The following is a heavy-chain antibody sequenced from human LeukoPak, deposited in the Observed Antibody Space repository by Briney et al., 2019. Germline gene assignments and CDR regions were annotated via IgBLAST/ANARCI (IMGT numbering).Heavy chain of an antibody. D-gene: IGHD1-26*01. J-gene: IGHJ4*02. Sequence: GGSLRLSCAGSGXNFQYAWMTWVRQAPGKGLEWVGRIKSKRDGETTDYAALVKSRFSISRDDSKNTVYLQMNSVRTEDTAVYYCTSLVGSPTYWGQGTLVTVSS. CDR1: GXNFQYAW. CDR2: IKSKRDGETT. V-gene: IGHV3-15*01. CDR3: TSLVGSPTY.